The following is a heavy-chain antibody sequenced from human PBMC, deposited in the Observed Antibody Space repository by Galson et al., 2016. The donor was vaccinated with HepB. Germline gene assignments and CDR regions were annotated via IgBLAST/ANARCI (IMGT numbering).Heavy chain of an antibody. D-gene: IGHD6-19*01. CDR3: GQSNMPVIFKSFMVLQWYFDF. CDR2: VYWDDDK. V-gene: IGHV2-5*02. J-gene: IGHJ4*02. CDR1: GFSLNSSGVG. Sequence: PALVKPTQALTLTCAFSGFSLNSSGVGVTWIRQPPGKTLEWLAVVYWDDDKTYSPSLKSRLTVTKDTSRNQVVLTMSNMDPVDTATNFCGQSNMPVIFKSFMVLQWYFDFWGQGTPATVSS.